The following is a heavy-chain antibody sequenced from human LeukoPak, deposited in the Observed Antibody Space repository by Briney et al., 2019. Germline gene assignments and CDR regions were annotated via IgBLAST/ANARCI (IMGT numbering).Heavy chain of an antibody. CDR1: GGSFSGYS. J-gene: IGHJ4*01. CDR2: INHSGST. CDR3: ARDSMARIDY. Sequence: SETLSLTCAVYGGSFSGYSCNWIHQPPGKGLEWIGEINHSGSTNYNPSLKSRVTISVDTSKNQFSLKLSSVTAADTAVYYCARDSMARIDYWGXGTLVTVSS. D-gene: IGHD2/OR15-2a*01. V-gene: IGHV4-34*01.